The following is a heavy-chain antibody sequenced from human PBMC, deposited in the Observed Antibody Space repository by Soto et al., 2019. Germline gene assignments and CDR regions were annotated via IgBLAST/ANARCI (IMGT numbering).Heavy chain of an antibody. D-gene: IGHD2-2*02. J-gene: IGHJ6*03. CDR3: ARGGVVVPAAISTYYYMDV. CDR1: GYTFTGYY. V-gene: IGHV1-2*04. CDR2: INPNSGGT. Sequence: ASVKVSCKASGYTFTGYYMHWVRQAPGQGLEWMGWINPNSGGTNYAQKFQGWVTMTRDTSISTAYMELSRLRSDDTAVYYCARGGVVVPAAISTYYYMDVWGKGTTVTVSS.